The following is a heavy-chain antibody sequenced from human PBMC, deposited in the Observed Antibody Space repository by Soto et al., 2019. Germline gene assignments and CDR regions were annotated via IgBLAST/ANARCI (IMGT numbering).Heavy chain of an antibody. J-gene: IGHJ4*02. CDR2: INPSGGST. D-gene: IGHD5-18*01. CDR1: GYTFTSYY. CDR3: ARGQTAMGFYWSGDDY. Sequence: ASVKVSCKASGYTFTSYYMHWVRQAPGQGLEWMGIINPSGGSTSYAQKFQGRVTMTRDTSTSTVYMELSSLRSEDTAVYYCARGQTAMGFYWSGDDYWGQGTLVTVSS. V-gene: IGHV1-46*03.